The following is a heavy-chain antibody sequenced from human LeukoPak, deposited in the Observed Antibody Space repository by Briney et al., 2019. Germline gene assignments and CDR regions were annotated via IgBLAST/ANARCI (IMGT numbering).Heavy chain of an antibody. J-gene: IGHJ4*02. D-gene: IGHD6-13*01. Sequence: GGSLRLSCAASGFTFSSYGMHWVRQAPGKGLEWVAVIWYDGSNKYYADSVKGRFTISRDNPKNTLYLQMNSLRAEDTAVYYCARDANSYSSFDYWGQGTLVTVSS. CDR3: ARDANSYSSFDY. CDR2: IWYDGSNK. CDR1: GFTFSSYG. V-gene: IGHV3-33*01.